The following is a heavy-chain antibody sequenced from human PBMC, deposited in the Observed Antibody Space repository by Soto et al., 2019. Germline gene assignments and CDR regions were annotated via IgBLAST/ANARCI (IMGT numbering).Heavy chain of an antibody. CDR2: IKSKTDGGTT. Sequence: PGGSLRLSCAASGFTFSNAWMNWVRQAPGKGLEWVGRIKSKTDGGTTDYAAPVKGRFTISRDDSKDTVYLQMNSLKTEDTAVYYCTTENQWIQLWVTTGSLDYWGQGTQVTVSS. J-gene: IGHJ4*02. CDR1: GFTFSNAW. D-gene: IGHD5-18*01. CDR3: TTENQWIQLWVTTGSLDY. V-gene: IGHV3-15*07.